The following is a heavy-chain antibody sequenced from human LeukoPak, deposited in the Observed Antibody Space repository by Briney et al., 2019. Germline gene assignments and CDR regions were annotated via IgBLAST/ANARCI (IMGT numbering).Heavy chain of an antibody. CDR2: MYYSGST. Sequence: PSETLSLTCTVSGGFISSSSYYWGWIRQPPGKGLEWIGSMYYSGSTYYNPPLMSRVTISADTSKNEFSLKLSSVTAADTAVYYCARTGGGQWLVRSYYYYMDVWGKGTTVTVSS. J-gene: IGHJ6*03. CDR1: GGFISSSSYY. D-gene: IGHD6-19*01. CDR3: ARTGGGQWLVRSYYYYMDV. V-gene: IGHV4-39*01.